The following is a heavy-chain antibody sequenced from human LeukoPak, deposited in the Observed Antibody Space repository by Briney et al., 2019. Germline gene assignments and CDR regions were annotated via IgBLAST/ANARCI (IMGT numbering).Heavy chain of an antibody. CDR1: GDSISTYY. CDR3: AREGRYDSSGYYLFDY. D-gene: IGHD3-22*01. V-gene: IGHV4-59*01. Sequence: SETLSLTCTVSGDSISTYYWSWIRQPPGKGLEWIGYIYYSGSTTYNPSLKSRVTISVDTSKNQFSLKLSSVTAADTAVYYCAREGRYDSSGYYLFDYWGQGTLVTVSS. J-gene: IGHJ4*02. CDR2: IYYSGST.